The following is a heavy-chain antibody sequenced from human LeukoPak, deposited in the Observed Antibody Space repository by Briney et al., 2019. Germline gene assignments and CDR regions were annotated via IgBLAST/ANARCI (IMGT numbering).Heavy chain of an antibody. CDR3: TTRSPARYCSDGACYSSADY. CDR1: GFTFSSYA. D-gene: IGHD2-15*01. V-gene: IGHV3-15*01. CDR2: IKSKTDGGTT. Sequence: GGSLRLSCAASGFTFSSYAMSWVRQAPGKGLEWVGRIKSKTDGGTTDYAAPVKGRFTISRDDSKNTLYLQMNSLKTEDTAVYYCTTRSPARYCSDGACYSSADYWGQGTLVTVSS. J-gene: IGHJ4*02.